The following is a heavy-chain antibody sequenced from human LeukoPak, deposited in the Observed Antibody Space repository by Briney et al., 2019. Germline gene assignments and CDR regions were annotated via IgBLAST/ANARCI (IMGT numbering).Heavy chain of an antibody. CDR3: ARGAREGFDP. V-gene: IGHV3-13*01. Sequence: GGSLRLSCAASGFTFSTYDMHWVRQPPGKGLEWVSGIGSRGDTYYSGSVKGRFTISRENAKNSLYLQMNSLRAEDTAVYYCARGAREGFDPWGQGTLVTVSS. CDR1: GFTFSTYD. J-gene: IGHJ5*02. CDR2: IGSRGDT.